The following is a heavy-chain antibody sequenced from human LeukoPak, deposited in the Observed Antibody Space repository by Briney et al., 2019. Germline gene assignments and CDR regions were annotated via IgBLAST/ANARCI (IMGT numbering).Heavy chain of an antibody. D-gene: IGHD3-22*01. CDR3: ASAVYDSSGYYYDY. Sequence: ASVKVSCKXSGYTFTGYYMHWVRQAPGQGLEWMGRINPNSGGTNYSQKFQGRVTMTRDTSISTAYMELSRLRSDDTAVYYCASAVYDSSGYYYDYWGQGTLVTVSS. CDR2: INPNSGGT. J-gene: IGHJ4*02. V-gene: IGHV1-2*06. CDR1: GYTFTGYY.